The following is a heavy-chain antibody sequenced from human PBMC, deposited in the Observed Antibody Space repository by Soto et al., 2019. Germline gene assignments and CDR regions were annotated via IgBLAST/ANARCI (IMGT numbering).Heavy chain of an antibody. J-gene: IGHJ4*02. Sequence: GGSLRLSCAASGFTFSSYAMSWVRQAPGKGLEWVSAISGSAGSTYYADSVKGRFTISRDNSKNTLYLQMNSLRAEDTAVYYCATGGYAIGPSDYWGQGTLVTVSS. CDR1: GFTFSSYA. D-gene: IGHD2-2*01. CDR2: ISGSAGST. V-gene: IGHV3-23*01. CDR3: ATGGYAIGPSDY.